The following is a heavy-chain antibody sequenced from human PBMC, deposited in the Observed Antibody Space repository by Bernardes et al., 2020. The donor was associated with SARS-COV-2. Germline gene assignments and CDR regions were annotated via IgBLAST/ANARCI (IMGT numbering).Heavy chain of an antibody. J-gene: IGHJ3*02. CDR2: IYYSGST. CDR3: ARSVAPYCSSTSCRRGMSAFDI. CDR1: GGSISSYY. Sequence: SETLSLTCTVSGGSISSYYWSWIRQPPGKGLEWIGYIYYSGSTNYNPSLKSRVTISVDTSKNQFSLKLSSVTAADTAVYYCARSVAPYCSSTSCRRGMSAFDIWGQGTMVTVSS. D-gene: IGHD2-2*01. V-gene: IGHV4-59*01.